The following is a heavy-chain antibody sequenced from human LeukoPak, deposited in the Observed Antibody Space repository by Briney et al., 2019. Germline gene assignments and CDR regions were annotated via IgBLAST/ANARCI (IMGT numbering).Heavy chain of an antibody. J-gene: IGHJ2*01. V-gene: IGHV4-59*08. D-gene: IGHD1/OR15-1a*01. CDR3: ASWNWNNDWYFDL. CDR1: GGSISSHY. CDR2: IYYSGST. Sequence: SETLSLTCIVSGGSISSHYWSWIRQPPGKGLECIGNIYYSGSTNYNPSLKSRVTISIDTSKNQFSLKLSSVTAADTAVYYCASWNWNNDWYFDLWGRGTLVTVSS.